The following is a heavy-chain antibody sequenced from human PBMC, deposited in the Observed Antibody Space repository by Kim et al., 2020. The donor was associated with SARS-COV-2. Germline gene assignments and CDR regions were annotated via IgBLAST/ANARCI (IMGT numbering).Heavy chain of an antibody. J-gene: IGHJ6*02. V-gene: IGHV3-48*02. D-gene: IGHD3-22*01. CDR3: ASKTPNYYDSSGYYYYYGRDV. CDR1: GFTFSSYS. CDR2: ISSSSSTI. Sequence: GGSLRLSCAASGFTFSSYSMNWVRQAPGKGLEWVSYISSSSSTIYYADSVKGRFTISRDNAKNSLYLQMNSLRDEDTAVYYCASKTPNYYDSSGYYYYYGRDVWGPGTTVTVSS.